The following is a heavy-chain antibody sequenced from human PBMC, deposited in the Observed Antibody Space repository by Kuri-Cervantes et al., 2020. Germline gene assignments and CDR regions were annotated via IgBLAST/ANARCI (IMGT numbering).Heavy chain of an antibody. V-gene: IGHV3-21*01. J-gene: IGHJ6*02. CDR2: IGTSRNYI. CDR3: ARDGTYYDFWSGYYSHYYYGMDV. D-gene: IGHD3-3*01. CDR1: GFTFSNYN. Sequence: GESLKISCAASGFTFSNYNINWVRQAPGKGLEWVSSIGTSRNYIYYADSVKGRFTISRDNTKNSLYLQMNSLRAEDTAVYYCARDGTYYDFWSGYYSHYYYGMDVWGQGTTVTVSS.